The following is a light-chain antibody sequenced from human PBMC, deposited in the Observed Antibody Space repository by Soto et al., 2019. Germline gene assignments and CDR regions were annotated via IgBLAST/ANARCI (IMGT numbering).Light chain of an antibody. V-gene: IGKV3-20*01. J-gene: IGKJ1*01. CDR1: QSVSSSY. CDR3: QQYGL. Sequence: IFLTQSXGTXSXXXXXXXXXSCRASQSVSSSYLAWYQQKPGQAPRLLIYGASSRATGIPDRFSGSGSGTDFTLTISRLEPEDFAVYYCQQYGLFGQGTKVDIK. CDR2: GAS.